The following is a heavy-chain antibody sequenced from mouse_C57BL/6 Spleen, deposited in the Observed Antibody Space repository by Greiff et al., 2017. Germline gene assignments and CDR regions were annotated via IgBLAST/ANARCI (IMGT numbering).Heavy chain of an antibody. V-gene: IGHV1-64*01. J-gene: IGHJ3*01. CDR2: IHPNSGST. CDR3: AREGANDGYYGFAY. D-gene: IGHD2-3*01. Sequence: QVHVKQPGVELVKPGASVKLSCKASGYTFTSYWMHWVKQRPGQGLEWIGMIHPNSGSTNYNEKFKSKATLTVDKSSSTAYMQLSSLTSEDSAVYYCAREGANDGYYGFAYWGQGTLVTVSA. CDR1: GYTFTSYW.